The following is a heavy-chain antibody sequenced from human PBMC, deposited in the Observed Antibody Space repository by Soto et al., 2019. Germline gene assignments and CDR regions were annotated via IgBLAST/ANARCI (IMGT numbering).Heavy chain of an antibody. Sequence: GESLKISCKGSGYIFTNYWIGWVRQMPGKGLEWMGIIYPGDSDTRYSPSFQGQVTISADKSISTAYLQWSSLKASDTAMYYCARHNTPHGDFVRYWGQGTLVTVSS. J-gene: IGHJ4*02. D-gene: IGHD4-17*01. CDR3: ARHNTPHGDFVRY. CDR1: GYIFTNYW. CDR2: IYPGDSDT. V-gene: IGHV5-51*01.